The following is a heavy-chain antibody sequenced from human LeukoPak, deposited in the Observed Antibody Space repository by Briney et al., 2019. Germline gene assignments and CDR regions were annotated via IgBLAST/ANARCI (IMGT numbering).Heavy chain of an antibody. CDR2: ISSSSYI. J-gene: IGHJ5*02. CDR1: GFTFSSYS. CDR3: ARAREDIVVVVAATPGWFDP. D-gene: IGHD2-15*01. V-gene: IGHV3-21*01. Sequence: GGSLRLSCAASGFTFSSYSMNWVRQAPGKGLEWVSSISSSSYIYYADSVKGRFTISRDNAKNSLYLQMNSLRAEDTAVYYCARAREDIVVVVAATPGWFDPWGQGTLVTVSS.